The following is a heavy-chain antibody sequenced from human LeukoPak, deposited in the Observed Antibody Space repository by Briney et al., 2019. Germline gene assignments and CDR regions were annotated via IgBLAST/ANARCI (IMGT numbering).Heavy chain of an antibody. D-gene: IGHD4-17*01. Sequence: PGGSLRLSCAASGFTFSSYAMSWVRQAPGKGLEWVSAISGSGGSTYYADSVKGRFTISRDNSKNTLYLQMNSLRAEDTAVYYCAKPPTTVTPRGFSASVYWGQGTLVTVSS. CDR2: ISGSGGST. CDR1: GFTFSSYA. CDR3: AKPPTTVTPRGFSASVY. J-gene: IGHJ4*02. V-gene: IGHV3-23*01.